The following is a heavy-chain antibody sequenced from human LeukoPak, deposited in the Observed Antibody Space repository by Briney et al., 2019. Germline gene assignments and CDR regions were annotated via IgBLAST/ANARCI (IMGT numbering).Heavy chain of an antibody. J-gene: IGHJ4*02. Sequence: QPGGSLRLSCAASGFTFSSYWMHWVRQAPGKGLVWVSRINSDGSSTSYADSVKGRFTISRDNAKNTLYPQMNSLRAEDTAVYYCARTWELLPDFDYWGQGTLVTVSS. D-gene: IGHD1-26*01. V-gene: IGHV3-74*01. CDR2: INSDGSST. CDR1: GFTFSSYW. CDR3: ARTWELLPDFDY.